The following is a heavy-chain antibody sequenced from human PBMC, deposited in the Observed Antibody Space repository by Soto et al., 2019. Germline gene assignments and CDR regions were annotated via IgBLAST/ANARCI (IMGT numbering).Heavy chain of an antibody. D-gene: IGHD3-3*01. CDR2: IYYSGST. Sequence: PSETLSLTCTVSGGSISRGDYYWSWIRQPPGKGLEWIGYIYYSGSTYYNPSLKSRVTISVDTSKNQFSLKLSSVTAADTAVYYCARDNILGILYGGMDVSGQGTTATSP. J-gene: IGHJ6*02. CDR3: ARDNILGILYGGMDV. CDR1: GGSISRGDYY. V-gene: IGHV4-30-4*01.